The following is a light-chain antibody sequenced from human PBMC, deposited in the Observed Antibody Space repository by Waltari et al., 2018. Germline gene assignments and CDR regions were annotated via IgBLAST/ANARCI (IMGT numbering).Light chain of an antibody. V-gene: IGLV1-47*01. CDR3: AAWDDSLNGVV. Sequence: QSVMTQPPSASATPGQRVIISCSGSSSNLGSNFLYWYQHFPGTAPKLLIYRNNQRPSGVPDRFSGSKSGTSASLAISGLRSEDEAGYYCAAWDDSLNGVVFGGGTKLTVL. J-gene: IGLJ3*02. CDR1: SSNLGSNF. CDR2: RNN.